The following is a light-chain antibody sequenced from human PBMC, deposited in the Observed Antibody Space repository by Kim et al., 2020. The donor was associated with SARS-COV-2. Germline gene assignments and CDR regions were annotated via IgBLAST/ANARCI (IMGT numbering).Light chain of an antibody. Sequence: SYELTQPPSVSVSPGQTARITCSGDALPQQYAYWYQQKAGQTPVLVIYKDNQRPSRIPERFSGSSSGTTVMLTISGVQAEDEADYYCQSADSSGASALFAAGTQLTVL. J-gene: IGLJ2*01. V-gene: IGLV3-25*03. CDR1: ALPQQY. CDR2: KDN. CDR3: QSADSSGASAL.